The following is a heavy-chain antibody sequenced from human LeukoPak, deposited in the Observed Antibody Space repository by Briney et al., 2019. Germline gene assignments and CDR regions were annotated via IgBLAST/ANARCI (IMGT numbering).Heavy chain of an antibody. D-gene: IGHD6-19*01. J-gene: IGHJ4*02. V-gene: IGHV4-59*08. CDR1: GGSITSYY. Sequence: SETLSLTCTVSGGSITSYYWSWVRQPPGKGLEWIGYIYSSGSTTYNPSLRSRVTISVDTSKNQFSLRLTSVTAADTAVYYCARRAVAENYFDYWGQGTLVTDSS. CDR2: IYSSGST. CDR3: ARRAVAENYFDY.